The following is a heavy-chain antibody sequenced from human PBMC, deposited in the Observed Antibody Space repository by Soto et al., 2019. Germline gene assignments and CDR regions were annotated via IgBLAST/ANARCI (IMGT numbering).Heavy chain of an antibody. CDR1: GGSISSGGYS. Sequence: PSETLSLTCAVSGGSISSGGYSWSWIRQPPGKGLEWIGYIYHSGSTYYNPSLKSRVTISVDRSKNQFSLNLSAVTAADTAVYHCAQMSTLSTGVGFDPWGQGILVTVSS. CDR2: IYHSGST. J-gene: IGHJ5*02. D-gene: IGHD3-16*01. V-gene: IGHV4-30-2*01. CDR3: AQMSTLSTGVGFDP.